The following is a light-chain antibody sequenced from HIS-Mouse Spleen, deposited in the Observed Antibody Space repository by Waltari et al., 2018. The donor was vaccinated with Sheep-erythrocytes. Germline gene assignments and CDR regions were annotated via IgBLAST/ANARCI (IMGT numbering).Light chain of an antibody. V-gene: IGLV2-14*03. J-gene: IGLJ3*02. CDR1: SSDVGGYNY. Sequence: QSALTQPASVSGSPGQSITISCTGTSSDVGGYNYVSWYQQHPGKAPKLLIYDVSNRPSVVSNRYSGSTSGNTASLTISELQAEDEADYYCSSYTSSSTWVFGGGTKLTVL. CDR3: SSYTSSSTWV. CDR2: DVS.